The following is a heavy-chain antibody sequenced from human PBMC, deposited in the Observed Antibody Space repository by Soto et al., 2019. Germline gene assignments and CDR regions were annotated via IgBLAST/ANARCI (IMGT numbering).Heavy chain of an antibody. V-gene: IGHV3-11*06. Sequence: NPGGSLRLSCAASGLTFSDYYMSWIRQAPGKGLEWVSYISSSSSYTNYADSVKGRFTISRDNAKNSLYLQMNSLRAEDTAVYYCARDNRYNWNHFDYWGQGTLVTVSS. CDR2: ISSSSSYT. J-gene: IGHJ4*02. CDR1: GLTFSDYY. D-gene: IGHD1-1*01. CDR3: ARDNRYNWNHFDY.